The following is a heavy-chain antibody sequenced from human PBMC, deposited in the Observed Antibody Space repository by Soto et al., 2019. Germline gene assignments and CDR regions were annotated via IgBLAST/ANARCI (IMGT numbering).Heavy chain of an antibody. V-gene: IGHV3-20*04. CDR3: AKGNYGGYVVDF. CDR1: GFTFEDYG. J-gene: IGHJ4*02. D-gene: IGHD5-12*01. Sequence: GSLRLSCAASGFTFEDYGMNWVRQAPGKGLEWVAGINRSGGATGYADSVKGRFTISRDKSRNSLYLQMNSLRAEDTALYYCAKGNYGGYVVDFWGRGTLVTVSS. CDR2: INRSGGAT.